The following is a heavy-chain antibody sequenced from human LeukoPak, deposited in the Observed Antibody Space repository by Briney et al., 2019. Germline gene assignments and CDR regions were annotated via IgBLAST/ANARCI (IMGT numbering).Heavy chain of an antibody. Sequence: GGSLRLSCAASGFTFSKSWMLRVRQAPGKGLESVSRINTDGTVTTYADSVKGRFTVSRDNADNTMFLQMNSVRDEDTAVYYCATKQWLAPPPDSWGQGTPVTVSS. J-gene: IGHJ4*02. CDR2: INTDGTVT. D-gene: IGHD6-19*01. CDR3: ATKQWLAPPPDS. CDR1: GFTFSKSW. V-gene: IGHV3-74*01.